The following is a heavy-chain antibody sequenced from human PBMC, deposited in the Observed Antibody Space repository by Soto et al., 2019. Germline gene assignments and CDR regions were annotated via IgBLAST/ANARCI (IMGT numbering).Heavy chain of an antibody. J-gene: IGHJ4*02. CDR1: GYTFTSYF. V-gene: IGHV1-46*01. D-gene: IGHD1-26*01. CDR2: INPSGGST. CDR3: ARKAPGIYSIDY. Sequence: EASVKVSCKASGYTFTSYFMHWVRQAPGRGLEWMGIINPSGGSTSYAQKFQGRVTMTRDTSTSTVYMELSSLRSEDTAVYYCARKAPGIYSIDYWGQGTLVTVSS.